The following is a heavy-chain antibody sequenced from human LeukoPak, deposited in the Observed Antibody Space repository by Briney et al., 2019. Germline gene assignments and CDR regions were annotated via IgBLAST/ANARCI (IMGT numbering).Heavy chain of an antibody. CDR1: GFTFSSYN. V-gene: IGHV3-48*01. CDR3: ARDCSGGSCYLRY. CDR2: ISSSSSTI. J-gene: IGHJ4*02. Sequence: GGSLTLSCAASGFTFSSYNMNWVRQAPGKGLEWVSYISSSSSTIYYADSVKGRFNISRDNAKNSLYLQMNSLRAEDKAVYYCARDCSGGSCYLRYWGQGTLVTVSS. D-gene: IGHD2-15*01.